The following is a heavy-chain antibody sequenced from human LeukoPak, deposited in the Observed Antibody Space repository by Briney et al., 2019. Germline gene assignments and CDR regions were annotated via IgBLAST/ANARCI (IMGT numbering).Heavy chain of an antibody. D-gene: IGHD3-22*01. CDR1: GFTFSSYG. CDR3: ARDGGEYYDSSGYYDY. Sequence: PGGSLRLSCAASGFTFSSYGMHWVRQAPGKGLEGVAVIWYDGSNKYYADSVKGRFTISRDNSKNTLYLQMNSLRAEDTAVYYCARDGGEYYDSSGYYDYWGQGTLVTVSS. CDR2: IWYDGSNK. V-gene: IGHV3-33*01. J-gene: IGHJ4*02.